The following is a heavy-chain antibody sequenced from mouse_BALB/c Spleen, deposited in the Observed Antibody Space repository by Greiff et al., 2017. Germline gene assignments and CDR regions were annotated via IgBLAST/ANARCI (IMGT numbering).Heavy chain of an antibody. V-gene: IGHV7-3*02. CDR1: GFTFTDYY. CDR3: ARGRYDYDWRYYFDY. J-gene: IGHJ2*01. CDR2: IRNKANGYTT. D-gene: IGHD2-4*01. Sequence: DVMLVESGGGLVQPGGSLRLSCATSGFTFTDYYMSWVRQPPGKALEWLGFIRNKANGYTTEYSASVKGRFTISRDNSQSILYLQMNTLRAEDSATYYCARGRYDYDWRYYFDYWGQGTTLTVSA.